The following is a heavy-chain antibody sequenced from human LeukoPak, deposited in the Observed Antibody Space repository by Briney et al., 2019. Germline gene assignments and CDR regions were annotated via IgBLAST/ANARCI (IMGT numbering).Heavy chain of an antibody. CDR1: GDSITNTNW. CDR3: ARGYGPVY. CDR2: IDHRGNT. V-gene: IGHV4-4*02. Sequence: SGTLSLTCAVSGDSITNTNWWNWVRQPPWKGLEWIAEIDHRGNTNYNPSLKSRVSISADKSKNQFSLKLNSVTAADTAVYYCARGYGPVYWGQGTLVTVSA. J-gene: IGHJ4*02. D-gene: IGHD4-17*01.